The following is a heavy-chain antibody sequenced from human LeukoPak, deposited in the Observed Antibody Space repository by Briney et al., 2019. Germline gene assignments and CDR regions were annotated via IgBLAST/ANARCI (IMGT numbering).Heavy chain of an antibody. CDR3: ARLWREFRNAFDI. V-gene: IGHV5-51*01. CDR2: IYPGDSDT. CDR1: GYSFTSYW. D-gene: IGHD3-10*01. Sequence: PGESLKISCKGSGYSFTSYWIGWVRQMPGKGLEWMGIIYPGDSDTRYSPSFQGQVTISADKSISTAYLQWSSLKASDTAMYYSARLWREFRNAFDIWGQGTMVTVSS. J-gene: IGHJ3*02.